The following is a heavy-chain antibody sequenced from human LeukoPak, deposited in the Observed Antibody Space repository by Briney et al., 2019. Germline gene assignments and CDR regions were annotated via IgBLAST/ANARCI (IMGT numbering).Heavy chain of an antibody. Sequence: PGRSLRLSCAASGFTFSIYGMHWVRQAPGKGLEWVSSISSSSSYIYYADSVKGRFTISRDNSKNTLYLQMNSLRAEDTAVYYCAKAKEPAGYSSGWYYYYYGMDVWGQGTAVTVSS. V-gene: IGHV3-21*04. CDR3: AKAKEPAGYSSGWYYYYYGMDV. D-gene: IGHD6-19*01. J-gene: IGHJ6*02. CDR1: GFTFSIYG. CDR2: ISSSSSYI.